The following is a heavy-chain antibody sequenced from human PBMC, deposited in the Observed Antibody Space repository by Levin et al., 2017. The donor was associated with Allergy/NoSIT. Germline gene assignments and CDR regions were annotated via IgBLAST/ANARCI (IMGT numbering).Heavy chain of an antibody. D-gene: IGHD3-10*01. CDR2: ISISSSYI. J-gene: IGHJ6*02. CDR1: GFTFSSYS. V-gene: IGHV3-21*01. CDR3: ARWEGRAFYGSGSSYYYYGMDV. Sequence: GGSLRLSCSASGFTFSSYSMNWVRQAPGKGLEWVSSISISSSYIYYADSVKGRFTISRDNAKNSLFLQMNSLGAEDTAVYYCARWEGRAFYGSGSSYYYYGMDVWGHGTTVTVSS.